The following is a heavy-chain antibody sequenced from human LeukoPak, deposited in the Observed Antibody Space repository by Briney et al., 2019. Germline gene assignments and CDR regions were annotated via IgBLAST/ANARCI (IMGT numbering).Heavy chain of an antibody. CDR1: GYTFTSYG. Sequence: GASVKVSCKASGYTFTSYGISWVRQAPGQGLEWMGWISAYNGNTNYAQKLQGRVTMTTDTSTSTAYMELRSLRSGDTAVYYCAREPYCSGGSCYDFDYWGQGTLVTVSS. CDR3: AREPYCSGGSCYDFDY. CDR2: ISAYNGNT. V-gene: IGHV1-18*01. D-gene: IGHD2-15*01. J-gene: IGHJ4*02.